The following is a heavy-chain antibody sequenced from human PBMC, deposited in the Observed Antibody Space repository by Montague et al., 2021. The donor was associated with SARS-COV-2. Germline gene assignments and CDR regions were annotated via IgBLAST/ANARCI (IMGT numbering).Heavy chain of an antibody. Sequence: SETLSLTCTVSGGSISSYHWSWIRQPPGKGLEWIGYIYDSGRTNYKSSLKSRVTISVDTSKNQFSLKLNSVTAADTAVYYCARHRRSRYGNFDYWGQGTLVTVSS. V-gene: IGHV4-59*08. CDR1: GGSISSYH. J-gene: IGHJ4*02. D-gene: IGHD1-1*01. CDR3: ARHRRSRYGNFDY. CDR2: IYDSGRT.